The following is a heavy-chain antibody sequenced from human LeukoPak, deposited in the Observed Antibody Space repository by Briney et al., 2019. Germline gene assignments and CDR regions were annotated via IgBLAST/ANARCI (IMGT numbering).Heavy chain of an antibody. CDR2: ISYDGSNK. V-gene: IGHV3-30*18. Sequence: PGGSLRLSCAASGFTFSSYGMHWVRQAPGKGLEWVAVISYDGSNKYYADSEKGRFTISRDNSKNTLYLQMNSLRAEDTAVYYCAKIGDEVKPNYYDSSGYYDYWGQGTLVTVSS. D-gene: IGHD3-22*01. CDR3: AKIGDEVKPNYYDSSGYYDY. CDR1: GFTFSSYG. J-gene: IGHJ4*02.